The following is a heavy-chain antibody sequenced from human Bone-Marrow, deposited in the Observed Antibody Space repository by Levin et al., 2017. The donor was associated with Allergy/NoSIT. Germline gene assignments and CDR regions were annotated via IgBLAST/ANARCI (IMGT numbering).Heavy chain of an antibody. V-gene: IGHV2-70*01. CDR1: GFSLDAHGMC. Sequence: SGPTLVKPTQTLTLTCTVSGFSLDAHGMCVSWIRRPPGKALEWLALIDWDGDTHYSTSLKTRLTISKDTPKNQVVLTMTNMDPVDTATYYCSRSRRPDDSSGFYRYGSAFDLWGQGTMVTVSS. CDR2: IDWDGDT. J-gene: IGHJ3*01. D-gene: IGHD3-22*01. CDR3: SRSRRPDDSSGFYRYGSAFDL.